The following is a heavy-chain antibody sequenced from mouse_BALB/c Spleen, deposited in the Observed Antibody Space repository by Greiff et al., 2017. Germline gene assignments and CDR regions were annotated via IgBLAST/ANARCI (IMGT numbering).Heavy chain of an antibody. V-gene: IGHV1-14*01. Sequence: VHVKQSGPELVKPGASVKMSCKASGYTFTSYVMHWVKQKPGQGLEWIGYINPYNDGTKYNEKFKGKATLTSDKSSSTAYMELSSLTSEDSAVYYCARKYGNFAMDYWGQGTSVTVSS. J-gene: IGHJ4*01. CDR3: ARKYGNFAMDY. CDR2: INPYNDGT. D-gene: IGHD2-1*01. CDR1: GYTFTSYV.